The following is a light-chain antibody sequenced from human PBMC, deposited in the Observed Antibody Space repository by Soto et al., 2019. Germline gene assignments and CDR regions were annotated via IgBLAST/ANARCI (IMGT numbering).Light chain of an antibody. CDR3: SSCTSSNTFV. V-gene: IGLV2-14*03. Sequence: QSVPTQPASVSGSPGQSITVSCTGTSSDVGSHNCVSWYQQHPGKAPKLIIYDVNNRPSGVSYRFSGSKSGNTASLTISGLQAEDEAAYYCSSCTSSNTFVFGTGTKLTVL. J-gene: IGLJ1*01. CDR1: SSDVGSHNC. CDR2: DVN.